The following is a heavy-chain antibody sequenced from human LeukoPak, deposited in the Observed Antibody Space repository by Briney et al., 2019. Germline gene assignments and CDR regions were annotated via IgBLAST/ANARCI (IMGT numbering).Heavy chain of an antibody. CDR2: INPNSGGT. CDR3: ARELRGYYDSSGTSDY. CDR1: GYTFTGYY. Sequence: ASVKVSCKASGYTFTGYYMHWVRQAPGQGLEWMGWINPNSGGTNYAQKFQGRVTMTRDTSISTAYMELSRLRSDDTAVYYCARELRGYYDSSGTSDYWGQGTLVTVSS. D-gene: IGHD3-22*01. J-gene: IGHJ4*02. V-gene: IGHV1-2*02.